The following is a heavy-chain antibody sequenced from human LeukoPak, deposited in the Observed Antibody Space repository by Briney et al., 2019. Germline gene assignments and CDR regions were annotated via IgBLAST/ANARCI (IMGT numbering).Heavy chain of an antibody. D-gene: IGHD3-22*01. CDR1: GFTFSTYW. CDR3: ARAQYYFDSSGYSGRSQRYYYMDV. V-gene: IGHV3-7*01. J-gene: IGHJ6*03. CDR2: INEDGSEK. Sequence: GGSLRLSCAASGFTFSTYWMMWVRQAPGKGLEWVANINEDGSEKYYADSVEGRFTISRDNAKNSLDLQMNSLRAEDTAVYYCARAQYYFDSSGYSGRSQRYYYMDVWGKGTTVTISS.